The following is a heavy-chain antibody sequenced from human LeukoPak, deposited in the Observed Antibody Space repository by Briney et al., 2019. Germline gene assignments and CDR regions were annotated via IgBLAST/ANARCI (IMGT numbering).Heavy chain of an antibody. Sequence: PGGSLRLSCAASRFSFSSFAMSWVRQAPGKGLEWGSSISDSGSSTYYADSVKGRFNISRDNSRNTLYLQMRSLRAEDTAVYYCARGGQVGAGTRAFHVWGQGTMVTVS. J-gene: IGHJ3*01. CDR2: ISDSGSST. D-gene: IGHD1-26*01. CDR1: RFSFSSFA. CDR3: ARGGQVGAGTRAFHV. V-gene: IGHV3-23*01.